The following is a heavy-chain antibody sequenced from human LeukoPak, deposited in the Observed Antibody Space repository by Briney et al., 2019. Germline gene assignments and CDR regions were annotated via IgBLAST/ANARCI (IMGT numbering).Heavy chain of an antibody. V-gene: IGHV3-48*01. D-gene: IGHD3-22*01. J-gene: IGHJ3*02. Sequence: PGGSLRLSCAASGFTFSSYSMKWVRQAPGKGLEWVSYTSSSSSTIYYADSVKGRFTISRDNAKNSLYLQMNSLRAEDTAVYYCARGSRYYDSSGYYPGTVDAFDIWGQGTMVTVSS. CDR3: ARGSRYYDSSGYYPGTVDAFDI. CDR1: GFTFSSYS. CDR2: TSSSSSTI.